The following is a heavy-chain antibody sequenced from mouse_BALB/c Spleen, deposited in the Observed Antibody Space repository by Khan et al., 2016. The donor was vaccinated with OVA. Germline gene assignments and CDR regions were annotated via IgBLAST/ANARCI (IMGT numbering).Heavy chain of an antibody. D-gene: IGHD2-10*02. CDR3: ARAGYGSFAY. Sequence: QIQLVQSGPELVKPGASVRISCKASGYMFTSYYIHWVKQRPGQGLKWIGWIYHENVNTEYSERFEGKATLTADKSSSTAYMQLSSLTSEDSAVYFCARAGYGSFAYWGQGTLVTISA. CDR1: GYMFTSYY. CDR2: IYHENVNT. J-gene: IGHJ3*01. V-gene: IGHV1S56*01.